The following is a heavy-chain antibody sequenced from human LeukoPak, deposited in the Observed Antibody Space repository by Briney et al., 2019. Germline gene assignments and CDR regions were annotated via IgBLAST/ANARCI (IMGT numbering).Heavy chain of an antibody. V-gene: IGHV1-69*06. CDR1: GGTFSSYA. CDR2: IIPIFGTA. Sequence: SVKVSCKASGGTFSSYAISWVRQAPGQGLEWMGGIIPIFGTANYAQKFQGRVTITADKSTSTAYMELSSLRSEDTAVYYCARVRVDRSSTSCFDAFDIWGQGTMVTVSS. D-gene: IGHD2-2*01. CDR3: ARVRVDRSSTSCFDAFDI. J-gene: IGHJ3*02.